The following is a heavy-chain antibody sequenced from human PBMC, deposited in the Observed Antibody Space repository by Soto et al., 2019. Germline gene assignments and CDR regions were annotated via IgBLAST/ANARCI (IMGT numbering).Heavy chain of an antibody. Sequence: SETLSLTCTVSGGSISSSGYYWGWVRQPPGRGLEWIGYIYYGGSPYYNPSLKSRVTISVDTSKNQFSLKLTSVTAADTALYYCGKVLVGATGHTDSDSWGPGTLVTVSS. CDR2: IYYGGSP. CDR1: GGSISSSGYY. D-gene: IGHD2-15*01. V-gene: IGHV4-39*01. CDR3: GKVLVGATGHTDSDS. J-gene: IGHJ4*02.